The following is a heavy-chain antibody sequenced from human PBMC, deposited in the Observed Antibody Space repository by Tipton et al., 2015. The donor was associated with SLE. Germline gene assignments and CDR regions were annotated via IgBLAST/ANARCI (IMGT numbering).Heavy chain of an antibody. D-gene: IGHD4-17*01. CDR3: ARQYSTVTGYEN. CDR1: GGSITSGTDY. J-gene: IGHJ4*02. CDR2: IYTNGSTSGSA. Sequence: TLSLTCMVSGGSITSGTDYWSWIRQPAGKGLEWIGRIYTNGSTSGSASYNPSFESRVSISVDTSRNQVSLEVASVTAADTAVYFCARQYSTVTGYENWGQGTLVTVSS. V-gene: IGHV4-61*02.